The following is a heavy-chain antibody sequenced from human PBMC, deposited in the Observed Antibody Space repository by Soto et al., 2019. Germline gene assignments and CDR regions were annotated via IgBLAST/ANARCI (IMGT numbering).Heavy chain of an antibody. D-gene: IGHD3-16*02. CDR2: IYYSGST. Sequence: SETLSLTCTVSGGSISSSSYYWGWIRQPPGKGLEWIGSIYYSGSTYYNPSLKSRVTISVDTSKNQFSLKLSSVTAADTAVYYCARHGVSSRTHYYYGMDVWGQGTTVTVSS. V-gene: IGHV4-39*01. J-gene: IGHJ6*02. CDR3: ARHGVSSRTHYYYGMDV. CDR1: GGSISSSSYY.